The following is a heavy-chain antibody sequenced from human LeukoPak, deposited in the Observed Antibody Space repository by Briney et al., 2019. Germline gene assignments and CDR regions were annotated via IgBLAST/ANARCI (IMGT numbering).Heavy chain of an antibody. CDR1: GGSISSYY. CDR2: IYTSGST. Sequence: SETLSLTCTVSGGSISSYYWSWIRQPAGKGLEWIGRIYTSGSTNYNPSLKSRVTMSVDTSKNQFSLKLSSVTAADTAVYYCAREAPCSGGSCYRYNWFDPWGQGTLVTVSS. V-gene: IGHV4-4*07. D-gene: IGHD2-15*01. J-gene: IGHJ5*02. CDR3: AREAPCSGGSCYRYNWFDP.